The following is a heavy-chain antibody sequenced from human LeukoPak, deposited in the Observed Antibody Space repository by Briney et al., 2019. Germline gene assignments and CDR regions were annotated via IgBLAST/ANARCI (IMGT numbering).Heavy chain of an antibody. D-gene: IGHD3-22*01. CDR3: ARSKRSSGYYYLNDY. V-gene: IGHV4-39*01. Sequence: SETLSLTCTVSGVSISSSNSYWGWIRQPPGKGLEWIGSIYYSGNTYYNASLKSQVSISIDTSKNQFSLRLTSVTAADTAVYYCARSKRSSGYYYLNDYWGQGTLVTVSS. CDR1: GVSISSSNSY. J-gene: IGHJ4*02. CDR2: IYYSGNT.